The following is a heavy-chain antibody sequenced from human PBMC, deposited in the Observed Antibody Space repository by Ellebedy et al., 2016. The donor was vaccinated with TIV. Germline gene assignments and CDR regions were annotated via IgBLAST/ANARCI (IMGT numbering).Heavy chain of an antibody. CDR1: GFTFQSYY. Sequence: GESLKISCAASGFTFQSYYMHWVRQVPGKGLVWVSRANNDGASVVYADSVRGRFTISRDNPRNTLYLQMNSLRAEDTAVYYCARESWNYARDFDVWGQGTLVAVSS. CDR3: ARESWNYARDFDV. V-gene: IGHV3-74*01. D-gene: IGHD1-7*01. CDR2: ANNDGASV. J-gene: IGHJ4*02.